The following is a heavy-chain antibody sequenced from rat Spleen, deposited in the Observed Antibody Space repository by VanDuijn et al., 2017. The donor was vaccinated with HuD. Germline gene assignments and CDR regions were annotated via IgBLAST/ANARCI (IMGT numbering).Heavy chain of an antibody. CDR1: GFIFSDYY. CDR2: ISYDGAST. V-gene: IGHV5-29*01. D-gene: IGHD4-3*01. Sequence: EVQLVESGGGLVQPGRSLKLSCAASGFIFSDYYMAWVRQAPTKGLEWVATISYDGASTYYRDSVKGRFTISRDNAKSTLYLQMNSLRSEDTATYYCARHNSGYYFDYWGQGVMVTVSS. CDR3: ARHNSGYYFDY. J-gene: IGHJ2*01.